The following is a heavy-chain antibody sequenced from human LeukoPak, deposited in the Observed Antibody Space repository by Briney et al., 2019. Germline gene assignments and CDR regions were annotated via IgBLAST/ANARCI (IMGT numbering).Heavy chain of an antibody. D-gene: IGHD6-13*01. J-gene: IGHJ6*03. CDR2: ISGSGGST. CDR1: GFTFSNYA. CDR3: AKDSSSWYYMDV. Sequence: GGSLRLSCAASGFTFSNYAMTWVRQAPGKGQQWVSSISGSGGSTYYADSVKGRFTISRDNSKNTLYLQMNSLRAEDTAVYYCAKDSSSWYYMDVWGKGTTVTVSS. V-gene: IGHV3-23*01.